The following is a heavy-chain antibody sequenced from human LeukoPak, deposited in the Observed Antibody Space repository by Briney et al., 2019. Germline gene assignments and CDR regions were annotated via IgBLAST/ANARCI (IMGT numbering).Heavy chain of an antibody. CDR1: GFTFSSFG. CDR2: ISVDGSNE. V-gene: IGHV3-30*03. J-gene: IGHJ4*02. CDR3: ADWGELGFFDY. D-gene: IGHD1-26*01. Sequence: GGSLRLSCAASGFTFSSFGMHWVRQAPGKGLEWVAVISVDGSNEYYPDSVKGRFTISRDNSKNTLYLQMNSLRAEDTAVYYCADWGELGFFDYWGQGTLVTVSS.